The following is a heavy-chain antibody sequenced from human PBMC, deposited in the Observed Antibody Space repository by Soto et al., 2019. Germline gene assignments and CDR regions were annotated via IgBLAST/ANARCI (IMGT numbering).Heavy chain of an antibody. V-gene: IGHV1-18*04. D-gene: IGHD5-18*01. J-gene: IGHJ5*02. Sequence: ASVKVSCKASGYTFTGYYMHWVRQAPGQGLEWMGWISAYSGNTNYAQKLQGRVTMTTDTSTSTAYMELRSLRSDDTAVYYCARSSAGVGYSYGSYDWVDPWGQG. CDR2: ISAYSGNT. CDR3: ARSSAGVGYSYGSYDWVDP. CDR1: GYTFTGYY.